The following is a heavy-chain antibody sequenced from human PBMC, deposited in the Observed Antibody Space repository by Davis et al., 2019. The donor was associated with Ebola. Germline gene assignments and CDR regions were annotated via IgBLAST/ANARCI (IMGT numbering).Heavy chain of an antibody. V-gene: IGHV4-4*02. D-gene: IGHD3-10*01. CDR3: AREGGGSGSYYAFDI. CDR2: IYHSGST. J-gene: IGHJ3*02. Sequence: WVRQPPGKGLEWIGEIYHSGSTNYNPSLKSRVTISVDKSKNQFSLKLSSVTAADTAVYYCAREGGGSGSYYAFDIWGQGTMVTVSS.